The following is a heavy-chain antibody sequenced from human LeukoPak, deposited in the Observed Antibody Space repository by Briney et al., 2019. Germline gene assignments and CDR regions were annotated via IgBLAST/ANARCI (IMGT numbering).Heavy chain of an antibody. J-gene: IGHJ5*02. CDR2: IWYDGSDR. D-gene: IGHD1-26*01. CDR1: GFTFNTYA. V-gene: IGHV3-33*01. CDR3: ARSIVGATSWFDP. Sequence: GGSLRLSCAASGFTFNTYAMHWVRQAPGKGLEWVAIIWYDGSDRYYADSVRGRFAISRDNSKNTLYLQMNSLRAEDTAVYYCARSIVGATSWFDPWGQGTLVTVSS.